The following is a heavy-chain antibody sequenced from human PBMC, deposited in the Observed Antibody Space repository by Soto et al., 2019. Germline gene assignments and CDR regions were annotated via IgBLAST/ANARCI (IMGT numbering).Heavy chain of an antibody. J-gene: IGHJ5*02. V-gene: IGHV1-69*08. CDR3: ARDANSGDYGVPHVS. CDR2: IIPILGIA. D-gene: IGHD4-17*01. Sequence: QGQLGQSGAEVKKPGSSVKVSCKASGGTFSSYTISWVRQAPGQGLAWMGRIIPILGIANYAQKFQGRDTITTDKSTRTAYMERSSLRYEDTAVYYCARDANSGDYGVPHVSWGQGTMVTVSS. CDR1: GGTFSSYT.